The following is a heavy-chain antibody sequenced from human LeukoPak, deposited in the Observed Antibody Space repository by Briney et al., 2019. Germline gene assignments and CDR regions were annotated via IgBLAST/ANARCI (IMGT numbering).Heavy chain of an antibody. Sequence: SVKVSCKASGCTFSSYAISWVRQAPGQGLEWMGGIIPIVGTANYAQKFQGRVTITADESTSTANMELSSLRAEDTAVYYCARSPGIVVVPAAPAQGYFDYWGEGTLVTVSS. CDR1: GCTFSSYA. CDR2: IIPIVGTA. CDR3: ARSPGIVVVPAAPAQGYFDY. J-gene: IGHJ4*02. V-gene: IGHV1-69*13. D-gene: IGHD2-2*01.